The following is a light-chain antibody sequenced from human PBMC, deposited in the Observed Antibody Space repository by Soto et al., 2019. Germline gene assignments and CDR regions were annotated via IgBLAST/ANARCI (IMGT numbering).Light chain of an antibody. CDR2: MNS. CDR1: RSNIGSAI. CDR3: CSYAGTYTPL. J-gene: IGLJ2*01. Sequence: QSVLTQPPSLSGTPGQTVTISCIGSRSNIGSAIVHWYQQVPGTAPKHLIYMNSQRPSGVPDRFSGSKSGTSASLVITGLQAEDEADYYCCSYAGTYTPLFGGGTKLTVL. V-gene: IGLV1-44*01.